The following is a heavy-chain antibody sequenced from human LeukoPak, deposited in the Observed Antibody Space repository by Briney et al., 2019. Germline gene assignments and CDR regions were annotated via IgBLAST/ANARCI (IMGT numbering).Heavy chain of an antibody. CDR3: AKDRGVTATRGPIDY. D-gene: IGHD2-15*01. V-gene: IGHV3-30*18. Sequence: GGSLRLSCAASGFTFSSYGMHWVRQAPGKGLEWGAVISYEGSNKYYADSVKGRFTISRDNSKNTLYLQVNSLRGEDTAVYYCAKDRGVTATRGPIDYWGQGNLVTVSS. J-gene: IGHJ4*02. CDR2: ISYEGSNK. CDR1: GFTFSSYG.